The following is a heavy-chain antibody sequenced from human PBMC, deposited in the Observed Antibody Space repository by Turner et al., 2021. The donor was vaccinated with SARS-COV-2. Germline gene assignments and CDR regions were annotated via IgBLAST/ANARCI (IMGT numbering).Heavy chain of an antibody. CDR3: ARDPFSVTSGYGDYFY. CDR2: IWYDGTNK. J-gene: IGHJ4*02. V-gene: IGHV3-33*01. Sequence: QVQLVEYGGGVVQPGRSLRLSCAASGFTFSSYGMHWVRQAPGQGLEWVAIIWYDGTNKYYADSVKGRFTISRDNSKNTLYLQMNSLRAEDTAVYYCARDPFSVTSGYGDYFYWGQGTLVTVSS. D-gene: IGHD4-17*01. CDR1: GFTFSSYG.